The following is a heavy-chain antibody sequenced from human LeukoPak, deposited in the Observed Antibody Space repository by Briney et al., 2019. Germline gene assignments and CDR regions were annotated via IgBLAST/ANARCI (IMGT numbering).Heavy chain of an antibody. CDR1: GFTFSSYA. J-gene: IGHJ6*02. Sequence: GGSLRLSCAASGFTFSSYAMSWVRQAPGKGLEWVSAISGSGGSTYYADSVKGRFTISRDNSKNTLYLQMNSLRAEDTAVYYCAGGWFHPPAYYYGMDVWGQGTTVTVSS. V-gene: IGHV3-23*01. D-gene: IGHD6-19*01. CDR2: ISGSGGST. CDR3: AGGWFHPPAYYYGMDV.